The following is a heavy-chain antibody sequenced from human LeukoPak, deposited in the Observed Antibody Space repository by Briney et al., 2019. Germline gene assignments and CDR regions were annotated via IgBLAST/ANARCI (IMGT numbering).Heavy chain of an antibody. CDR2: ISYDGSNK. V-gene: IGHV3-30*03. CDR1: GFTFSSYW. Sequence: PGGSLRLSCAASGFTFSSYWMSSVRQAPGKGLEWVAVISYDGSNKYYADSVKGRFTISRDNSKNTLYLQMNSLRAEDTAVYYCARPDYSSGWYWGQGTLVTVSS. D-gene: IGHD6-19*01. CDR3: ARPDYSSGWY. J-gene: IGHJ4*02.